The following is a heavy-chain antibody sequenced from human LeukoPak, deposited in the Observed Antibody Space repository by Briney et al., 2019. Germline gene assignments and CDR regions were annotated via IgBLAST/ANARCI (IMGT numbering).Heavy chain of an antibody. CDR2: ISGNGGST. V-gene: IGHV3-23*01. J-gene: IGHJ4*02. CDR3: AKRIAATSFDY. CDR1: GFTFSNYA. D-gene: IGHD6-13*01. Sequence: GGSLRLSCAASGFTFSNYAMSWVRQAPGKGLEWVSTISGNGGSTYYADSVKGRFTTSRDNSKNTVYLQMNSLRAEDTAVSYCAKRIAATSFDYWGQGTLVTVSS.